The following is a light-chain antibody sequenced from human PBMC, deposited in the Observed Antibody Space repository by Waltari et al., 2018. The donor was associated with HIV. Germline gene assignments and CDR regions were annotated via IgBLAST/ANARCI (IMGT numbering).Light chain of an antibody. Sequence: DIHMAHSPSPLAASVGDRVTITCRASQSVGSYLAWYQRKPGKAPKLLIYQASSLERGVTSRFSASGSGTYFTLTITSLQPDDFATYYCQQYHTFLTFGQGTDLE. CDR2: QAS. CDR3: QQYHTFLT. CDR1: QSVGSY. V-gene: IGKV1-5*03. J-gene: IGKJ2*01.